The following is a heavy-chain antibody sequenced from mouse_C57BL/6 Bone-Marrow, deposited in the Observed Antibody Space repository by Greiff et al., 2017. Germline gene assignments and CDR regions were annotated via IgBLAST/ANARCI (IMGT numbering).Heavy chain of an antibody. CDR3: ARRRGYFDV. J-gene: IGHJ1*03. Sequence: EVKLMESGGGLVQPGGSLKLSCAASGFTFSDYYMYWVRQTPEKRLEWVAYISNGGGSTYYPDTVKGRFTLSRDNAKNTLYLQMSRLKSEDTAMYYCARRRGYFDVWGTGTTVTVSS. V-gene: IGHV5-12*01. CDR2: ISNGGGST. CDR1: GFTFSDYY.